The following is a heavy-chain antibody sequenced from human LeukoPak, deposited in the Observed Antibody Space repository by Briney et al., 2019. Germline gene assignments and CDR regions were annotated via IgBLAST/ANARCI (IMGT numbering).Heavy chain of an antibody. CDR1: GGSISSYY. CDR2: IYYSGGT. J-gene: IGHJ4*02. Sequence: PSETLSLTCTVSGGSISSYYWSWIRQPPGKGLEWIGYIYYSGGTNYNPSLKSRVTISVDTSKNQFSLKLSSVTAADTAVYYCARLGFSDSGSYLAPSDYWGQGTLVTVSS. V-gene: IGHV4-59*08. D-gene: IGHD1-26*01. CDR3: ARLGFSDSGSYLAPSDY.